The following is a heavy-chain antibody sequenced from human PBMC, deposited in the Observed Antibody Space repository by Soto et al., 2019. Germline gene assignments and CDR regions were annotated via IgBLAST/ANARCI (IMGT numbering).Heavy chain of an antibody. CDR3: ALTTTVTTGDY. V-gene: IGHV2-5*02. CDR2: IYWDDDK. J-gene: IGHJ4*02. Sequence: QITLKESGPTLVKPTQTLTLTCTFSGFSLSTSGVGVGWIRQPPGKALEWLALIYWDDDKRYSPSLKSRLTNTKDTSKNQVVLTMTNMDPVDTATYYCALTTTVTTGDYWGQGTLVTVSS. D-gene: IGHD4-17*01. CDR1: GFSLSTSGVG.